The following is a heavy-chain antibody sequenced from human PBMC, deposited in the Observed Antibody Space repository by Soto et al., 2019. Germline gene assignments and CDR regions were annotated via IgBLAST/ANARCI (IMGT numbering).Heavy chain of an antibody. CDR2: IYYSGST. D-gene: IGHD6-19*01. J-gene: IGHJ5*02. CDR3: ARDPSSSGWYKNWFDP. V-gene: IGHV4-59*01. Sequence: QVQLQESGPGLVKPSETLSLTCTVSGGSISSYYWSWIRQPPGKGLEWIGYIYYSGSTNYNPSLRSRVTISGDASKNQFTLKRSSVTAADTAVYYCARDPSSSGWYKNWFDPWGQGTLVTVSS. CDR1: GGSISSYY.